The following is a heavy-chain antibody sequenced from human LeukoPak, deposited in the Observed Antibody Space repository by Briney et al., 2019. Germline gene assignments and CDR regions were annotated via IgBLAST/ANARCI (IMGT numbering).Heavy chain of an antibody. CDR1: GFTFSGYP. J-gene: IGHJ4*02. CDR3: ARGPWLVSDITSFDY. Sequence: GGSLRLSCAASGFTFSGYPIHWVRQAPGKGLEWVAVISYDGSNKYYADSVKDRFTISRDNSKNTLYLQMNSLRAEDTAVYYCARGPWLVSDITSFDYWGQGTLVTVSS. D-gene: IGHD5-18*01. V-gene: IGHV3-30-3*01. CDR2: ISYDGSNK.